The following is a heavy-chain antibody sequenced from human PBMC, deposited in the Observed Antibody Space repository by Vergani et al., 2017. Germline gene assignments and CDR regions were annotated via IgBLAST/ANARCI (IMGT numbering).Heavy chain of an antibody. J-gene: IGHJ6*03. Sequence: QVQLQESGPGLVKPSETLSLTCTVSGGSISSYYWSWIRQPPGKGLEWIGYIYYSGSTNYNPSLKSRVTISVDTSKNQFSLKLSSVTAADTAVYYCARGRIAAYYYYMDVWGKGTTVTVSS. V-gene: IGHV4-59*01. D-gene: IGHD6-13*01. CDR3: ARGRIAAYYYYMDV. CDR1: GGSISSYY. CDR2: IYYSGST.